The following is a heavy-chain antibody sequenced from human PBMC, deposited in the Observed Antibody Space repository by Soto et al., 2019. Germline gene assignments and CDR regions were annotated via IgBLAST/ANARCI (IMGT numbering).Heavy chain of an antibody. CDR3: ATLGVAARLGFGWFDP. CDR2: ISGSGGST. CDR1: GFTFSSYA. D-gene: IGHD6-6*01. J-gene: IGHJ5*02. Sequence: TGGSLRLSCAASGFTFSSYAMSWVRQAPGKGLEWVSAISGSGGSTYYADSVKGRFTISRDNSKNTLYLQMNSLRAEDTAVYYCATLGVAARLGFGWFDPWGQGTLVTVSS. V-gene: IGHV3-23*01.